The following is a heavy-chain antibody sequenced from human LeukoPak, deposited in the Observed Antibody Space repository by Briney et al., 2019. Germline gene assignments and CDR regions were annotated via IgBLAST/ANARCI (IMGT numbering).Heavy chain of an antibody. V-gene: IGHV3-21*01. CDR2: ISSRSNYI. Sequence: GSLRLSCAASGFTFSSYEMNWVRQAPGKGLEWVASISSRSNYIYYADSLKGRVTVSRDNARNSLFLQMTSLRAEDTAVYYCARDYLGFGESGFDYWGQGTQVIVSS. D-gene: IGHD3-10*01. J-gene: IGHJ4*02. CDR1: GFTFSSYE. CDR3: ARDYLGFGESGFDY.